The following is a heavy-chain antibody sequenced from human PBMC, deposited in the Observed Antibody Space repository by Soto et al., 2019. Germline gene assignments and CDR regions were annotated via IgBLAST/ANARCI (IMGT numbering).Heavy chain of an antibody. CDR1: EFTFSKYW. V-gene: IGHV3-74*01. D-gene: IGHD3-22*01. CDR3: ARDYYYDSRSSSVNWFDP. Sequence: VGSLRLSGVASEFTFSKYWMHWVRQAPGKGLVWVSRINMDGTKTAYADSVKGRFTVSRDNANNTLYLQMNSLGVEDTAVYYCARDYYYDSRSSSVNWFDPWGQGTLVTVSS. CDR2: INMDGTKT. J-gene: IGHJ5*02.